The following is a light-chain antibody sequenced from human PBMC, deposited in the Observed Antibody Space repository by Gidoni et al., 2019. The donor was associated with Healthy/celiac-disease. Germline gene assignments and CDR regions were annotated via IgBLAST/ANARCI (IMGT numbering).Light chain of an antibody. Sequence: EIVLTQSPGTLSSPGERATLSCRASQSVSSSYLAWYQQKPGQAPRLLIYGASSRATGIPDRFSGSGSGTDFTLTISRLEPEDFAVYYCQQYGSSPPWTFGQGTKVEIK. CDR2: GAS. V-gene: IGKV3-20*01. J-gene: IGKJ1*01. CDR1: QSVSSSY. CDR3: QQYGSSPPWT.